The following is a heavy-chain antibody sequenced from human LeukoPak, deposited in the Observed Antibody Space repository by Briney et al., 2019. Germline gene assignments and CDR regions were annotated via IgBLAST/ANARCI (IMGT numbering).Heavy chain of an antibody. CDR1: GFTVSSNY. V-gene: IGHV3-53*01. D-gene: IGHD6-6*01. Sequence: GGSLRLSCAASGFTVSSNYMSWVRQAPGKGLEWVSVIYSGGSTYYADSVKGRFTISRDNSKNTLYLQMNSLRAEDTAVYYCAGSFYGLFDYGGREPLAPVSS. CDR2: IYSGGST. CDR3: AGSFYGLFDY. J-gene: IGHJ4*02.